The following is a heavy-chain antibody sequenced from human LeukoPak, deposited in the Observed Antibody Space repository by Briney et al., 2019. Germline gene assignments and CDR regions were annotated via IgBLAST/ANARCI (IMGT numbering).Heavy chain of an antibody. Sequence: ASEKVSCKASGYTFTGYYMHWVRQAPGQGLEGMGWINPNSGGTNYAQKFQGRVTMTRDTSISTAYMELSRLRSDDTAVYYCARDRQLGWFDPWGQGTLVTVSS. CDR2: INPNSGGT. CDR3: ARDRQLGWFDP. D-gene: IGHD6-13*01. J-gene: IGHJ5*02. CDR1: GYTFTGYY. V-gene: IGHV1-2*02.